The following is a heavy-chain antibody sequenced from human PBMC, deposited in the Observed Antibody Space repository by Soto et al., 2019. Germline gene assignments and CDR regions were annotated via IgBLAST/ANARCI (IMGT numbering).Heavy chain of an antibody. CDR3: ARRRTGTIYYYYGMDV. J-gene: IGHJ6*02. D-gene: IGHD1-7*01. CDR2: IYYSGST. Sequence: ETLSLTCTVSGGSISSSSYYWGWIRQPPGKGLEWIGSIYYSGSTYYNPSLKSRVTISVDTSKNQFSLKLSSVTAADTAVYYCARRRTGTIYYYYGMDVWGQGTTVTVSS. CDR1: GGSISSSSYY. V-gene: IGHV4-39*01.